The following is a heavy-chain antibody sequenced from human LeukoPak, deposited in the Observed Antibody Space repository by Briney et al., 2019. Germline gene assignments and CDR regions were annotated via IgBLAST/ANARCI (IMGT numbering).Heavy chain of an antibody. V-gene: IGHV3-23*01. CDR3: AKSRRLYGDFIDY. D-gene: IGHD4-17*01. J-gene: IGHJ4*02. CDR1: GFIFSDHY. CDR2: LSGNGGST. Sequence: GGSLRLSCAASGFIFSDHYMDWVRQAPGRGLEWVSTLSGNGGSTYYADSVKGRFTISRDNSKNTLYLQMNSLKGEDTAVYYCAKSRRLYGDFIDYWGQGTLVTVSS.